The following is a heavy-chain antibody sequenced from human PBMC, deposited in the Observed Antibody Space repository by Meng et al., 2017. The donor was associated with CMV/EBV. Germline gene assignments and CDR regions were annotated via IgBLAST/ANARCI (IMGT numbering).Heavy chain of an antibody. CDR1: GGTSNTYT. D-gene: IGHD3-10*01. J-gene: IGHJ3*01. CDR2: IIPYLDEP. V-gene: IGHV1-69*10. Sequence: SVKVSCKAPGGTSNTYTFNWVRQAPGRGLEWMGGIIPYLDEPNYAQTFQGRVAITSDRSTAAYMELGSLGSEDTAVYFCAGRGPYGRALDVWGQGTLVTVS. CDR3: AGRGPYGRALDV.